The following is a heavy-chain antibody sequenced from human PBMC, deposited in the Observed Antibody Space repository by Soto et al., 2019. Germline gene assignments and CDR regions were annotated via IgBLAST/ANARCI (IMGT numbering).Heavy chain of an antibody. J-gene: IGHJ4*02. CDR1: GGSFSGYY. V-gene: IGHV4-34*01. Sequence: SETLSLTCAVYGGSFSGYYWSWIRPPPGKGLEWIGEINHSGSTNYNPSLKSRVTISVDTSKNQFSLKLSSVTAADTAVYYCARGFSRGYDARPFDYWGQGTLVTVSS. CDR2: INHSGST. CDR3: ARGFSRGYDARPFDY. D-gene: IGHD5-12*01.